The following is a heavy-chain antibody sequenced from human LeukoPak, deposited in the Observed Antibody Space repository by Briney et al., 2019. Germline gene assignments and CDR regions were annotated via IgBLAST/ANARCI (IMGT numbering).Heavy chain of an antibody. CDR3: ARDWRIPSSHSDLWFGEFARGYNWFDP. J-gene: IGHJ5*02. V-gene: IGHV1-18*01. Sequence: GASVKVSCKASGYTFTSYGISWVRQAPGQGLEWMGWISAYNGNTNYAQKLQDRVTMTTDTSTSTAYMELRSLRSDDTAVYYCARDWRIPSSHSDLWFGEFARGYNWFDPWGQGTLVTVSS. CDR2: ISAYNGNT. CDR1: GYTFTSYG. D-gene: IGHD3-10*01.